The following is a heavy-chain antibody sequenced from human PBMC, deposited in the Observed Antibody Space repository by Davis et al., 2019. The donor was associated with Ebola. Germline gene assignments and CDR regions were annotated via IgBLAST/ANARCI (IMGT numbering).Heavy chain of an antibody. D-gene: IGHD1-26*01. Sequence: AASVKVSCKASGYTFTSYGISWVRQAPGQGLEWMGIINPSGGSTSYAQKFQGRVTITADKSTSTAYMELSSLRSEDTAVYYCARDATDLIVGATSAFDIWGQGTMVTVSS. V-gene: IGHV1-46*01. CDR2: INPSGGST. CDR3: ARDATDLIVGATSAFDI. J-gene: IGHJ3*02. CDR1: GYTFTSYG.